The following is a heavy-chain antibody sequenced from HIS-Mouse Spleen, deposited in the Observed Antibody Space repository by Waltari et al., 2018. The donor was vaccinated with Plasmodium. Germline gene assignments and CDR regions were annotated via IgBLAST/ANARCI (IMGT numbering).Heavy chain of an antibody. CDR1: GYTFTGHY. CDR2: INPNSGGT. Sequence: QVQLVQSGAEVQKPGAYVKFSCKASGYTFTGHYLNWVPQAPVPGVEWMGWINPNSGGTNYAQKFQGRVTMTRDTSISTAYMELSRLRSDDTAVYYCARVLGYKAAAGTFVEYFQHWGQGTLVTVSS. CDR3: ARVLGYKAAAGTFVEYFQH. J-gene: IGHJ1*01. D-gene: IGHD6-13*01. V-gene: IGHV1-2*02.